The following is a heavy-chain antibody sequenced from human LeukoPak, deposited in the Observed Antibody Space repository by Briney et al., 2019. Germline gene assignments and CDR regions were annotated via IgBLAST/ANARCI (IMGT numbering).Heavy chain of an antibody. J-gene: IGHJ4*02. Sequence: ASVKVSCKASGYTSTSYGISWVRQAPGQGLEWMGWISAYNGNTNYAQKLQGRVTMTTDTSTSTAYMELRSLRSDDTAVYYCARDGPLDSSGWWVPFDYWGQGTLVTVSS. D-gene: IGHD6-19*01. CDR2: ISAYNGNT. CDR1: GYTSTSYG. V-gene: IGHV1-18*01. CDR3: ARDGPLDSSGWWVPFDY.